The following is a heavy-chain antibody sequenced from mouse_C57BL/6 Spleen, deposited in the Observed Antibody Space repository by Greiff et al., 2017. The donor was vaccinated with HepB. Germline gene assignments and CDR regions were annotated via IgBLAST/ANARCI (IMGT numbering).Heavy chain of an antibody. CDR2: ISNLAYSI. J-gene: IGHJ3*01. V-gene: IGHV5-15*01. D-gene: IGHD2-4*01. Sequence: EVNVVESGGGLVQPGGSLKLSCAASGFTFSDYGMAWVRQAPRKGPEWVAFISNLAYSIYYADTVTGRFTISRENAKNTLYLEMSSLRSEDTAMYYCARHEKGYYDPGFAYWGQGSLVTVSA. CDR1: GFTFSDYG. CDR3: ARHEKGYYDPGFAY.